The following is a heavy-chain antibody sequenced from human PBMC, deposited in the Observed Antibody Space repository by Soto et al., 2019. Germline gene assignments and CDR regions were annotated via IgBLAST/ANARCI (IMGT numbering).Heavy chain of an antibody. V-gene: IGHV4-4*07. J-gene: IGHJ4*02. Sequence: PSETLSLTCTVSGGSISSYYWSWIRQPAGKGLEWIGRIYTSGSTNYNPSLKSRVTMSVDTSKNQFSLKLSSVTAADTAVYYCARFYYDSSGYYYFDYWGQGTMVTVYS. CDR2: IYTSGST. CDR1: GGSISSYY. CDR3: ARFYYDSSGYYYFDY. D-gene: IGHD3-22*01.